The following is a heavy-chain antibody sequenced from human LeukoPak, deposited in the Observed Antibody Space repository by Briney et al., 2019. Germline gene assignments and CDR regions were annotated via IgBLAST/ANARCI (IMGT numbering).Heavy chain of an antibody. V-gene: IGHV4-4*07. Sequence: SETLSLTCTVSGGSISSYYWSWIRQPAGKGLEWIGRIYTSGSTNYNPSLKSRVTISVDTSKNEFSLKVRSVTAADTAVYYCARTTEGYCRGSTCYYYYYYMNVWGKGTTVTVSS. CDR1: GGSISSYY. CDR2: IYTSGST. CDR3: ARTTEGYCRGSTCYYYYYYMNV. J-gene: IGHJ6*03. D-gene: IGHD2-15*01.